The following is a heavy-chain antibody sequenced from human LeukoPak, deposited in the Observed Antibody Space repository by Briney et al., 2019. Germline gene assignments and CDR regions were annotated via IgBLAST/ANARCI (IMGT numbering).Heavy chain of an antibody. D-gene: IGHD1-26*01. Sequence: ASVKVSCKASGYTFTGYYMHWVRQAPGRGLEWMGRINPNSGGTNYAQKFQGRVTMTRDTSISTAYMELSRLRSDDTAVYYCAIVGATVGWFDPWGQGTLVTVSS. V-gene: IGHV1-2*06. CDR2: INPNSGGT. CDR3: AIVGATVGWFDP. CDR1: GYTFTGYY. J-gene: IGHJ5*02.